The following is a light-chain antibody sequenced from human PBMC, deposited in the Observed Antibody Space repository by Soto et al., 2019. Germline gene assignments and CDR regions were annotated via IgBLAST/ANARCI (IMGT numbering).Light chain of an antibody. CDR3: QQYNSYSIT. Sequence: IQMTQSPSSLSASVGDRVTITCQASQNINNYLNWYQQKPGKPPKILIYDASSLETGVPSRFSGSGSGTEFTLTISSLQPDDFATYYCQQYNSYSITFGQGTRLEIK. V-gene: IGKV1-5*01. J-gene: IGKJ5*01. CDR1: QNINNY. CDR2: DAS.